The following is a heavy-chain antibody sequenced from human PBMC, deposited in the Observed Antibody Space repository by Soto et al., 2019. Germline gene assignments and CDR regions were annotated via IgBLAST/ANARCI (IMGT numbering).Heavy chain of an antibody. D-gene: IGHD3-16*01. V-gene: IGHV3-13*01. CDR3: ARTLRLGDSGYGMDV. CDR2: VGTAGDA. J-gene: IGHJ6*02. CDR1: GFSFRSYD. Sequence: EVQLVESGGGLVQPGGSLRLSCVGSGFSFRSYDMHWVRQATGKGLEWVSGVGTAGDAYYPDSVKGRFTISREKAKNSFYLQMNSLTAGDTAVYYCARTLRLGDSGYGMDVWGQGTTVTVSS.